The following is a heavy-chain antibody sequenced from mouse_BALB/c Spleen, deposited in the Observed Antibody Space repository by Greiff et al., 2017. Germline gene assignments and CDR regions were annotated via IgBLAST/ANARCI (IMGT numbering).Heavy chain of an antibody. Sequence: EVHLVESGGGLVKPGGSLKLSCAASGFTFSSYAMSWVRQSPEKRLEWVAEISSGGSYTYYPDTVTGRFTISRDNAKNTLYLEMSSLRSEDTAMYYCARGDGNYNAMDYWGQGTSVTVSS. D-gene: IGHD2-1*01. CDR1: GFTFSSYA. CDR2: ISSGGSYT. V-gene: IGHV5-9-4*01. CDR3: ARGDGNYNAMDY. J-gene: IGHJ4*01.